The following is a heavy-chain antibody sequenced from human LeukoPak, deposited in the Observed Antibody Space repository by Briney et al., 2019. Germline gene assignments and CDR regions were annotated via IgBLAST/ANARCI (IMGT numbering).Heavy chain of an antibody. CDR3: TRVVPYCSSTSCYGYMDV. CDR2: IRSKAYGGTT. CDR1: GFSFSSYW. J-gene: IGHJ6*03. D-gene: IGHD2-2*01. V-gene: IGHV3-49*04. Sequence: AGGSLRLSCAASGFSFSSYWMHWVRQAPGKGLEWVGFIRSKAYGGTTEYAASVKGRFTISRDDSKSIAYLQMNSLKTEDTAVYYCTRVVPYCSSTSCYGYMDVWGKGTTVTISS.